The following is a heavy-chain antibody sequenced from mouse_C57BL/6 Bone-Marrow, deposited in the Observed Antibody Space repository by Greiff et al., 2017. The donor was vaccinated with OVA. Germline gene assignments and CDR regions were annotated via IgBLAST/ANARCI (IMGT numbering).Heavy chain of an antibody. V-gene: IGHV1-15*01. CDR3: TSFYSNYAMDY. CDR1: GYTFTDYE. CDR2: IDPETGGT. D-gene: IGHD2-5*01. J-gene: IGHJ4*01. Sequence: VQLQQSGAELVRPGASVTLSCKASGYTFTDYEMHWVKQTPVHGLEWIGAIDPETGGTAYNQKFKGKAILTADKSSSTAYMELRSLTSEDSAVYYCTSFYSNYAMDYWGQGTSVTVSS.